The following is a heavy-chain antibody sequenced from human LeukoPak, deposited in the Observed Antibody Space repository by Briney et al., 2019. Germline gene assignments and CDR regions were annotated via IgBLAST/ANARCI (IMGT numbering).Heavy chain of an antibody. D-gene: IGHD3-10*01. CDR2: INPNSGNT. V-gene: IGHV1-8*02. CDR3: ARLWSGESTIHD. J-gene: IGHJ4*02. Sequence: ASVKVSCKASGYTFTGYYMHWVRQAPGQGLEWMGWINPNSGNTGYAQKFQGRVTMTRNTSISTAYMELSSLRSEDTAVYYCARLWSGESTIHDWGQGTLVTVSS. CDR1: GYTFTGYY.